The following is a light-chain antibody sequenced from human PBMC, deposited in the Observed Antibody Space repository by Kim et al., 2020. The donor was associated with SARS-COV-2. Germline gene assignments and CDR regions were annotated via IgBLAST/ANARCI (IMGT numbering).Light chain of an antibody. CDR3: NSRDSSGNHLV. CDR2: GKN. Sequence: AWGQTVRIKSQGDSLRSYYASWYQQKPGQAPVLVIYGKNNRPSGIPDRFSGSSSGNTASLTITGAQAEDEADYYCNSRDSSGNHLVFGGGTKLTVL. CDR1: SLRSYY. J-gene: IGLJ2*01. V-gene: IGLV3-19*01.